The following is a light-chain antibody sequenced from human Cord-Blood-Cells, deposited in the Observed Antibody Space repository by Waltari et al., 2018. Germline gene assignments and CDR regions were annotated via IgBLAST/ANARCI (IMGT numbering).Light chain of an antibody. CDR2: SAS. CDR3: QQYYSYPLT. V-gene: IGKV1-8*01. CDR1: QGISSY. J-gene: IGKJ4*01. Sequence: AIRMTQSPSSFSASTGDRVTITIRASQGISSYLAWYQQKPGKAPKFLIYSASTLQSGVPSRFSGSGSGTDFTLTISCLQSEDFATYYCQQYYSYPLTFGGGTKVEIK.